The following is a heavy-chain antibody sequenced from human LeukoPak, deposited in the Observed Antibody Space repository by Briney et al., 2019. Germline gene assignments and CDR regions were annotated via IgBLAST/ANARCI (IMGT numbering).Heavy chain of an antibody. CDR2: IYSGGTT. J-gene: IGHJ4*02. Sequence: PGGSLRLSCAASGFTVNRNYMIWVRQAPGKGLECVSVIYSGGTTWYADSVKGRFTISRDTNTLYLQVNSLRAEDTAVYYCARKSDSLLVREGDCWGQGTLVTVSS. CDR1: GFTVNRNY. V-gene: IGHV3-66*01. CDR3: ARKSDSLLVREGDC. D-gene: IGHD3-10*01.